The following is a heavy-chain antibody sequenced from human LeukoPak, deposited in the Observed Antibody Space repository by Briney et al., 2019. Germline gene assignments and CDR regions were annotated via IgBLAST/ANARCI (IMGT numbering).Heavy chain of an antibody. D-gene: IGHD3-3*01. Sequence: ASVKVSCKASGYTFTSYDINWVRQATGQGLEWMGWMNPNSGNTGYAQKFQGRVTITRNTSISTAYMELSSLRSDDTAVYYCARVPLLRFTLDYWGQGTLVTVSS. CDR1: GYTFTSYD. CDR2: MNPNSGNT. V-gene: IGHV1-8*03. J-gene: IGHJ4*02. CDR3: ARVPLLRFTLDY.